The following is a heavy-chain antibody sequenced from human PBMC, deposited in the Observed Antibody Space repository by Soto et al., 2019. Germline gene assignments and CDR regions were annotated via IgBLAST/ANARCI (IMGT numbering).Heavy chain of an antibody. V-gene: IGHV3-48*01. J-gene: IGHJ5*02. CDR2: ISSSSSTI. D-gene: IGHD2-2*01. CDR3: ARDRNYYCSSTSCYALWFDP. Sequence: PGGSLRLSCAASGFTFSSYSMNWVRQAPGKGLEWVSYISSSSSTIYYADSVKGRFTISRDNAKNSLYLQMNSLRAEDTAVYYCARDRNYYCSSTSCYALWFDPWGQGTLVTVSS. CDR1: GFTFSSYS.